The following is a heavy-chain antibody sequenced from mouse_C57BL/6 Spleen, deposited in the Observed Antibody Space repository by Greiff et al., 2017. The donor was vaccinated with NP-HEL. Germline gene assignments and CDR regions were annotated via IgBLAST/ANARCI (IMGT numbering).Heavy chain of an antibody. J-gene: IGHJ2*01. Sequence: EVNVVESGGGLVKPGGSLKLSCAASGFTFSSYAMSWVRQTPETRLEWVATISDGGSYTYYPDNVKGRFTISRDNAKNNLYLQMSHLKSEDTAMYYCAREGELGRQRYFDYWGQGTTLTVSS. CDR3: AREGELGRQRYFDY. D-gene: IGHD4-1*01. V-gene: IGHV5-4*01. CDR1: GFTFSSYA. CDR2: ISDGGSYT.